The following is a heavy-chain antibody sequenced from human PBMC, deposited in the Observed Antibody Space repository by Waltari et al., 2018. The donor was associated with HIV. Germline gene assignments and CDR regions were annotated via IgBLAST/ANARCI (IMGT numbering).Heavy chain of an antibody. Sequence: QLVEYGGGLVRPGESLRLSCAASGFIFNNLSRYWFRKAPGKGLEWVACITTNINYIYYAPSVRGRFTISRDNINDLLFLEMNSLRDEDTAIYYCVRDGGSYSGWYDPWGQGTLVTVSS. CDR3: VRDGGSYSGWYDP. CDR1: GFIFNNLS. D-gene: IGHD1-26*01. CDR2: ITTNINYI. J-gene: IGHJ5*02. V-gene: IGHV3-21*02.